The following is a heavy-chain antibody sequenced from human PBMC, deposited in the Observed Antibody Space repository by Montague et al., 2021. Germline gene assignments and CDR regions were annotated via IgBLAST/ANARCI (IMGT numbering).Heavy chain of an antibody. CDR3: ARGWQKRFDP. Sequence: CAISGDSVASNDATWNWIRQSPSIGLEWLVRTYYRSKWYNEYAISVKSRITVNPDTSKNQFSLLLNSVTPEDTAVYYCARGWQKRFDPWGQGTLVTVSS. CDR2: TYYRSKWYN. V-gene: IGHV6-1*01. D-gene: IGHD5-24*01. CDR1: GDSVASNDAT. J-gene: IGHJ5*02.